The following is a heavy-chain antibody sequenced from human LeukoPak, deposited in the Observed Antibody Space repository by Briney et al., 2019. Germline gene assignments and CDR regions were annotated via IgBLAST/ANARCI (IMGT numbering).Heavy chain of an antibody. V-gene: IGHV1-69*06. CDR3: ARETYYYGSGSPSPFDY. Sequence: SVRVSCKASGGTFSSYAISWVRQAPGQGLEWMGGIIPIFGTANYAQRFQGRVTITADKSTSTAYMELSSLRSEDTAVYYCARETYYYGSGSPSPFDYWGQGTLVTVSS. J-gene: IGHJ4*02. D-gene: IGHD3-10*01. CDR1: GGTFSSYA. CDR2: IIPIFGTA.